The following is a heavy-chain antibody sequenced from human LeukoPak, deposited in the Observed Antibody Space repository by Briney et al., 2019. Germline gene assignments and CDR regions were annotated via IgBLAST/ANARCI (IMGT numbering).Heavy chain of an antibody. CDR2: INSDESST. CDR1: GFTFSSYW. Sequence: GGSLRLSCAASGFTFSSYWMHWVRQAPGKGLVWVSRINSDESSTTYADSVKGRFTISRDNSKNTLYLQMNSLRVEDTAVYYCAKGLLIKKVSVYGMDVWGQGTTVTVSS. CDR3: AKGLLIKKVSVYGMDV. V-gene: IGHV3-74*01. J-gene: IGHJ6*02. D-gene: IGHD6-6*01.